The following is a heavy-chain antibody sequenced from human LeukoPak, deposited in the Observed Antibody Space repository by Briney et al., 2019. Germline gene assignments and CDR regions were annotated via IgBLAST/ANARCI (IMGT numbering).Heavy chain of an antibody. CDR3: ARDFGVVPAAIRVGRANWFDP. V-gene: IGHV4-34*01. CDR2: INHSGST. D-gene: IGHD2-2*01. J-gene: IGHJ5*02. CDR1: CGTFSGYY. Sequence: SETLSLTCAVYCGTFSGYYRSWISQPQGKGLEWIAAINHSGSTNYNPSLKSRVTISGDTSKNQFSLKLSSVTAADTAVYYCARDFGVVPAAIRVGRANWFDPWGQGTLVTVSS.